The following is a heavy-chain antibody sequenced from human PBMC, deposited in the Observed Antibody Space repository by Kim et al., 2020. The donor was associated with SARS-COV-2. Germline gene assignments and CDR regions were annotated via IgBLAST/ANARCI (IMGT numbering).Heavy chain of an antibody. V-gene: IGHV4-31*03. J-gene: IGHJ5*02. CDR1: GGSISSGGYY. CDR3: ARDSRLRYNWFDP. Sequence: SETLSLTCTVSGGSISSGGYYWSWIRQHPGKGLEWIGYIYYSGSTYYNPSLKSRVTISVDTSKNQFSLKLSSVTAADTAVYYCARDSRLRYNWFDPWGQGTLVTVSS. D-gene: IGHD5-12*01. CDR2: IYYSGST.